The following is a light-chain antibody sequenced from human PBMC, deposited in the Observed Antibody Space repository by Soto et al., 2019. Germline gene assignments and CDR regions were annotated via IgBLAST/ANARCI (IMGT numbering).Light chain of an antibody. CDR3: QQYNSYPWT. CDR2: ATS. Sequence: DIQMTQSPPSLSASVGDRVTITCRASKGINNYLAWFQQQPGTAPKPLIYATSTLHSGVPSRFTGRGSGTEFPPTITRLQPEDFFTYYCQQYNSYPWTFGQGTKVEVK. V-gene: IGKV1-16*01. CDR1: KGINNY. J-gene: IGKJ1*01.